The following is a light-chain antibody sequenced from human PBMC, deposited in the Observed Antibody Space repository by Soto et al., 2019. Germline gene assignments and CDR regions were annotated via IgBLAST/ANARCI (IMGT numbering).Light chain of an antibody. V-gene: IGLV1-47*01. CDR2: RSD. CDR3: AAWDDSLSGWA. Sequence: QSVLTQPPSASGTPGQRVTISCSGSSSNIGSNYVYWYQQLPRTAPKLLIYRSDQRPSGVPDRFSGSKSGTSASLAISGLRSDDEADYHCAAWDDSLSGWAFGGGTKVTVL. CDR1: SSNIGSNY. J-gene: IGLJ3*02.